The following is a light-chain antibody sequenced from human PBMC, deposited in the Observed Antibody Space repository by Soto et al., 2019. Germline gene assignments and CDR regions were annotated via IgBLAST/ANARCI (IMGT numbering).Light chain of an antibody. CDR2: DAS. J-gene: IGKJ4*01. CDR1: QSISRW. Sequence: DIQMTHSPSILSASVGDRVTINCRASQSISRWLAWYQQKPGKAPKLLIYDASSLESGVPSRFSASGSGTEFTLTISSLQPDDFASYSCQQYNHYSGLTFGGGTKVDIK. CDR3: QQYNHYSGLT. V-gene: IGKV1-5*01.